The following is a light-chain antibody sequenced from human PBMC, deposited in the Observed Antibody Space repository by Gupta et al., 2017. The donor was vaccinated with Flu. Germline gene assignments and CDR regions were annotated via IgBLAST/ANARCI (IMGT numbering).Light chain of an antibody. CDR1: SSDIGSYTY. J-gene: IGLJ2*01. V-gene: IGLV2-14*01. CDR3: SPCTSITTLV. CDR2: DVT. Sequence: QSALTQPAPVSGSPGQSITISCTGTSSDIGSYTYVSWYHQPPGKAPHLLFYDVTNRPSGVSTRFSCSKCGDTASLTISVLQADDEADYYCSPCTSITTLVFGGGTRLTVL.